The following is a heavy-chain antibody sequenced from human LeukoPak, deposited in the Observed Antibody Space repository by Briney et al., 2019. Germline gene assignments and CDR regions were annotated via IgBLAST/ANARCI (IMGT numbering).Heavy chain of an antibody. D-gene: IGHD3-22*01. CDR2: IYYSGST. CDR3: ARERLGYYDRSGLDY. J-gene: IGHJ4*02. V-gene: IGHV4-59*01. Sequence: PSETLSLTCTVSGGSISSYYWNWIRQPPGKGLEWIGYIYYSGSTNYNPSLKSRVTTSVDTSKNQFSLKPSSVTAADTAVYYCARERLGYYDRSGLDYWGQGTLVTVSS. CDR1: GGSISSYY.